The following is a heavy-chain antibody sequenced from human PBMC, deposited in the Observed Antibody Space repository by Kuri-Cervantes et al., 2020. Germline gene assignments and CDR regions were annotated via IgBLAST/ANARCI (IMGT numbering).Heavy chain of an antibody. Sequence: SETLSLTCTVSGGSISSGGYYWSWIRQHPGKGLEWIGYIYYSGSTYYNPSLKSRVTISVDTSKNQFSLKLSSVTAADTAVYYCARERGGDFWSGYYDYWGQGTLVTVSS. CDR1: GGSISSGGYY. D-gene: IGHD3-3*01. J-gene: IGHJ4*02. V-gene: IGHV4-31*03. CDR2: IYYSGST. CDR3: ARERGGDFWSGYYDY.